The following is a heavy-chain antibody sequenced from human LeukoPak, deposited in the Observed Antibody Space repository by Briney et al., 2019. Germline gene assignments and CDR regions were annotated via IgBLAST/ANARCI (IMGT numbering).Heavy chain of an antibody. V-gene: IGHV4-39*01. D-gene: IGHD3-22*01. CDR3: SIYDTSGSYSDY. J-gene: IGHJ4*02. CDR2: MYYSGTH. CDR1: GGSISSSSCY. Sequence: SETLSLTCNVSGGSISSSSCYWGWIRQPPGKGLEWIGTMYYSGTHYYNPSLKSRVTISVDTSKNRFFLILSSVTAADTAMYYCSIYDTSGSYSDYWGQGTLVTVSS.